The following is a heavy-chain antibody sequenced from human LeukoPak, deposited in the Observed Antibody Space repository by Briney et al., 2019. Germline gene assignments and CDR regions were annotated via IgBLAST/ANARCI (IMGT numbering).Heavy chain of an antibody. CDR1: GGSISSGGYY. CDR3: AREADVVGANIDP. Sequence: SETLSLTCTVSGGSISSGGYYWSWIRKPPGKGLEWIGYIYHSGITYYNPSLKSRVTISVDRSKNQFSLKLSSVTAADTAVSYCAREADVVGANIDPWGQGTLVTVSS. D-gene: IGHD1-26*01. V-gene: IGHV4-30-2*01. CDR2: IYHSGIT. J-gene: IGHJ5*02.